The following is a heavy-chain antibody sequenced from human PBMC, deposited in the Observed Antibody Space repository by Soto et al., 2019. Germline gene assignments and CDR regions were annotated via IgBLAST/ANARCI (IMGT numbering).Heavy chain of an antibody. CDR3: ARPSCSGGSCYRAAFDI. CDR1: GDSFNSNW. CDR2: IYPIDSDT. J-gene: IGHJ3*02. D-gene: IGHD2-15*01. V-gene: IGHV5-51*01. Sequence: GESLKISCKVSGDSFNSNWIAWVRQRPGRGLEWMGIIYPIDSDTRYSPSFQGQVTISADKSISTAYLQWSSLKASDTAMYYRARPSCSGGSCYRAAFDIWGQGTMVTVSS.